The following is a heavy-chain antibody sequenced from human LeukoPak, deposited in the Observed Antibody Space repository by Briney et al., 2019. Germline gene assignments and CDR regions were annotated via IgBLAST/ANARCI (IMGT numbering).Heavy chain of an antibody. D-gene: IGHD3-22*01. J-gene: IGHJ4*02. Sequence: SETLSLTCTVSGGSISSGDYYWSWIRQPPGKGLEWIGYIYYSGSTYYNPSLKSRVTISVDTSKNQFSPKLSSVTAADTAVYYCARDYYDSSGYQYHDYWGQGTLVTVSS. CDR1: GGSISSGDYY. CDR3: ARDYYDSSGYQYHDY. V-gene: IGHV4-30-4*01. CDR2: IYYSGST.